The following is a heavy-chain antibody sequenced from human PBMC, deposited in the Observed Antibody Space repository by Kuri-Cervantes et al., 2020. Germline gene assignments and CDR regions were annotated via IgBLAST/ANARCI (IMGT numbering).Heavy chain of an antibody. CDR2: INPSGGST. V-gene: IGHV1-46*01. CDR3: AGSNPPRIRQYSSSLYYFDY. J-gene: IGHJ4*02. Sequence: ASVPVSCKASGYTFTSYYMHWVRQAPGQGLEWMGIINPSGGSTSYAQKFQGRVTMTRDTSTSKVYMELSSLRSEDTAVYYCAGSNPPRIRQYSSSLYYFDYWGQGTLVTVSS. D-gene: IGHD6-13*01. CDR1: GYTFTSYY.